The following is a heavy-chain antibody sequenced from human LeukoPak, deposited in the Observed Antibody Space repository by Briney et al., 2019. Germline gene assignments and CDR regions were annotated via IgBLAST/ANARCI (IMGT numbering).Heavy chain of an antibody. V-gene: IGHV3-30-3*01. Sequence: AGGSLRLSCAASGFTFSSYAMNWVRQAPGKGLEWVAFISYDGSNKYYADSVKGRFTISRDNSKNTLYLQMNSLGAEDTAVYYCASQGGLLWFGELSGGMDVWGQGTTVTVSS. D-gene: IGHD3-10*01. J-gene: IGHJ6*02. CDR3: ASQGGLLWFGELSGGMDV. CDR1: GFTFSSYA. CDR2: ISYDGSNK.